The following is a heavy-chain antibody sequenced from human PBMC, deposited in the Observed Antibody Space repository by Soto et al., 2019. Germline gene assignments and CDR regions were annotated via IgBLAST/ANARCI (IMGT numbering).Heavy chain of an antibody. CDR3: ARVRKGYSSSLSYLYYFDY. Sequence: SETLSLTCAVSGGSISSSNWWSWVRQPPGKGLEWIGEIYHSGSTNYNPSLKSRVTISVDKSKNQFSLKLSSVTAADTAVYYCARVRKGYSSSLSYLYYFDYWGQGTLVTVSS. D-gene: IGHD6-13*01. V-gene: IGHV4-4*02. CDR2: IYHSGST. CDR1: GGSISSSNW. J-gene: IGHJ4*02.